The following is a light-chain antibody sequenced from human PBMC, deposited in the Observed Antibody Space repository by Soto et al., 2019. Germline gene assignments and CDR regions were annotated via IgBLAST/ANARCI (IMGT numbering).Light chain of an antibody. Sequence: EIVLTQSPGTLSVSPGERAALSCKASQSVTSNYLAWYQQRPGQAPRLLIYAANRRAAGSPDRLTGSGSGTDFNLTTSSLETEDSALYYCQQYAGAPWTFGLGTRVEIK. CDR3: QQYAGAPWT. CDR2: AAN. J-gene: IGKJ1*01. V-gene: IGKV3-20*01. CDR1: QSVTSNY.